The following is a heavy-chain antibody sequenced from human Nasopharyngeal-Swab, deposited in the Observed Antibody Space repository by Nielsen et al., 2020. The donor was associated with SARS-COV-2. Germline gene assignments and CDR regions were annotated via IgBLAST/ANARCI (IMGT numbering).Heavy chain of an antibody. V-gene: IGHV3-21*01. Sequence: GESLKISCAASGFTFSSYSMNWVRQAPGKGLEWVSSISSSSSYIYYADSVKGRFTISRDNAKNLLYLQMNSLRAEDTAVYYCARDGDYYDPTVDYWGQGTLVTVSS. CDR1: GFTFSSYS. J-gene: IGHJ4*02. CDR3: ARDGDYYDPTVDY. D-gene: IGHD3-22*01. CDR2: ISSSSSYI.